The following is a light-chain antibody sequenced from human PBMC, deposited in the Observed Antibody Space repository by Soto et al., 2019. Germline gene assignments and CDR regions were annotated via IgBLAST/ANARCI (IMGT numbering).Light chain of an antibody. Sequence: QSVLTQPASVSGSPGQSITISCTGTSNDVGRYNLVSWYQHHPGKAPKLIIYEATKRPSGVSDRFSGSKSGNTASLTISGLQAADEADYFCCSYAGTTTLLFGGGTQLTVL. CDR3: CSYAGTTTLL. J-gene: IGLJ2*01. CDR1: SNDVGRYNL. CDR2: EAT. V-gene: IGLV2-23*01.